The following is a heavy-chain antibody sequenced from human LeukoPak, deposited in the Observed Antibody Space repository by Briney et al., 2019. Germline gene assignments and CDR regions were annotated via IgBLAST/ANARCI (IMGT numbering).Heavy chain of an antibody. J-gene: IGHJ4*02. D-gene: IGHD3-22*01. CDR2: IYHSGST. V-gene: IGHV4-30-2*01. CDR3: ARNTPYYYDSSGYYYGAYFDY. Sequence: PSETLSLTCTVSGGSISSSSYSWSWIRQPPGTGLEWIGYIYHSGSTYYNPSLKSRVTISVDRSKNQFSLKLSSVTAADTAVYYCARNTPYYYDSSGYYYGAYFDYWGQGTLVTVSS. CDR1: GGSISSSSYS.